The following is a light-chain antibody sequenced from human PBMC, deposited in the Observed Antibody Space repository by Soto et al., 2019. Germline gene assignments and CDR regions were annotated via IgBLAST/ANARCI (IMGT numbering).Light chain of an antibody. J-gene: IGLJ1*01. V-gene: IGLV2-14*01. CDR2: EVS. CDR3: SSYTSSSTENV. Sequence: QSALTQPASVSGSAGQSITISCTGTSSDVGGYNYVSWYQQHPGKVPKLMIYEVSNRPSGVSNRFSGSKFGNTASLTISGLQAEDEADYYCSSYTSSSTENVFGTGTQ. CDR1: SSDVGGYNY.